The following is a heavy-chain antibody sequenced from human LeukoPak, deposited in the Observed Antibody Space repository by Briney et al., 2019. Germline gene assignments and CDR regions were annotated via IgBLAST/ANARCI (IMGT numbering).Heavy chain of an antibody. CDR2: ISAYNGNT. J-gene: IGHJ4*02. CDR1: GYTFTSYG. Sequence: ASVKVSCKASGYTFTSYGISWARQAPGQGLEWMGWISAYNGNTNYAQKLQGRVTMTTDTSTSTAYMELRSLRSGDTAVYYCARDGGNSRRVPVGDFDYWGQGTLVTVSS. CDR3: ARDGGNSRRVPVGDFDY. V-gene: IGHV1-18*01. D-gene: IGHD4-23*01.